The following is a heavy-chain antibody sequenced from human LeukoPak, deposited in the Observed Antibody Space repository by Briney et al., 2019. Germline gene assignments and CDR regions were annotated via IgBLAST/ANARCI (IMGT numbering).Heavy chain of an antibody. V-gene: IGHV5-51*01. CDR1: GYSFTSYW. D-gene: IGHD3-10*01. CDR2: IYPGDSDT. J-gene: IGHJ4*02. Sequence: GESLKISCKGSGYSFTSYWIGWARQMPGKGLEWMGIIYPGDSDTRYSPSFQGQVTISADKSISTAYLQWSSLKASDTAMYYCATSTYYYGSGSDYYFDYWGQGTLVTVSS. CDR3: ATSTYYYGSGSDYYFDY.